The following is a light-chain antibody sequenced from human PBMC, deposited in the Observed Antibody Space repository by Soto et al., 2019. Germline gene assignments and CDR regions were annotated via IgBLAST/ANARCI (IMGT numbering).Light chain of an antibody. Sequence: DIQVTQSPSSLSASVGGRVAITCRASQSISSYLNWYQQKPGKAPKLLIYAASSLQSGVPSRFSGSASGTDFTLTISSLQPEDFATYYCQQSYTSPLTFGGGTKVDIK. CDR1: QSISSY. CDR3: QQSYTSPLT. J-gene: IGKJ4*01. V-gene: IGKV1-39*01. CDR2: AAS.